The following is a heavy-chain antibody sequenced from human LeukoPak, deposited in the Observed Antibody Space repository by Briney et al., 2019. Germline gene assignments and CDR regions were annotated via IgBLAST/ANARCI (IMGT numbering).Heavy chain of an antibody. D-gene: IGHD3-3*01. V-gene: IGHV1-69*13. CDR1: GGTFSSYA. CDR3: ARTGEWLLYSGFDY. J-gene: IGHJ4*02. CDR2: IIPIFGTA. Sequence: ASVKVSCKASGGTFSSYAISWVRQAPGQGLEWMGGIIPIFGTANYAQKFQGRVTITADESTSTAYMELSSLSSEDTAVYYCARTGEWLLYSGFDYWGQGTLVTVSS.